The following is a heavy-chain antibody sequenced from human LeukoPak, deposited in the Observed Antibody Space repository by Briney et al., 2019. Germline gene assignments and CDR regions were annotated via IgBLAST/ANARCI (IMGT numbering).Heavy chain of an antibody. CDR3: GREEHYDFWGGYSYCYGMVV. CDR2: INHNRGEK. CDR1: GYTFTGYW. J-gene: IGHJ6*04. D-gene: IGHD3-3*01. V-gene: IGHV3-7*01. Sequence: GSLRVSCAASGYTFTGYWISWVRQAPGKGLEWVAKINHNRGEKDFLQTVKGRVTISRDTAKSTLYLQMNSLRAEDTAVYYCGREEHYDFWGGYSYCYGMVVWREGTTDSVPS.